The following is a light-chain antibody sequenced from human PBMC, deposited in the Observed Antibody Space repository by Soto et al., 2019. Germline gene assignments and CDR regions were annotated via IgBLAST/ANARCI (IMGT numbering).Light chain of an antibody. CDR3: QQAFSAEWT. Sequence: NQMTHSPSSLSATVGARVSITLRASQSIGTFLNWYPQKPGEAPNLLIHTSFTLYSGVPSRFSGTGSGTDFTLTISSLQPEDVATDLCQQAFSAEWTFGQGTKV. CDR2: TSF. V-gene: IGKV1-39*01. J-gene: IGKJ1*01. CDR1: QSIGTF.